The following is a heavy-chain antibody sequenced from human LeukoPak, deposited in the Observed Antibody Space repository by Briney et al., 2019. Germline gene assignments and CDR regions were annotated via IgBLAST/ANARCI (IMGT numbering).Heavy chain of an antibody. Sequence: PGGSLRLSCAASGFTFSSYGMHWVRQAPGKGLEWVAFIRYDGSNKYYADSVKGRFTISRDNSKNTLYLQMNSLRAEDTAVYYCARSSGWSPLVYYFDYWGQGTLVTVSS. CDR3: ARSSGWSPLVYYFDY. CDR1: GFTFSSYG. V-gene: IGHV3-30*02. CDR2: IRYDGSNK. D-gene: IGHD6-19*01. J-gene: IGHJ4*02.